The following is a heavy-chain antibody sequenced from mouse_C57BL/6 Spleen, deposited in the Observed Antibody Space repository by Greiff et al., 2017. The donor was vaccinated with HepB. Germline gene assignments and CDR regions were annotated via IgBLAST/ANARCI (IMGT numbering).Heavy chain of an antibody. D-gene: IGHD2-4*01. CDR2: INPSNGGT. V-gene: IGHV1-53*01. CDR1: GYTFTSYW. J-gene: IGHJ4*01. CDR3: ARCPFYYDYEYYAMDY. Sequence: QVQLQQPGTELVKPGASVKLSCKASGYTFTSYWMHWVKQRPGQGLEWIGNINPSNGGTNYNEKFKSKATLTVDKSSSTAYMQLSSLTSEDSAVYYCARCPFYYDYEYYAMDYWGQRTSVTVSS.